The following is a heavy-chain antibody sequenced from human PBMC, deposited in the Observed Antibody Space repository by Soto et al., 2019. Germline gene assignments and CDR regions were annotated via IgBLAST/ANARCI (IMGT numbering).Heavy chain of an antibody. CDR1: GFTFSSSS. D-gene: IGHD6-19*01. Sequence: GGSLRLSCAASGFTFSSSSMNWVRQAPGKGLEWVSSISSSSSYIYYADSVKGRFTISRDNAKNSLYLQMNSLRAEDTAVYYCASVNSGWYIDYWGQGTLVTVSS. V-gene: IGHV3-21*01. CDR3: ASVNSGWYIDY. CDR2: ISSSSSYI. J-gene: IGHJ4*02.